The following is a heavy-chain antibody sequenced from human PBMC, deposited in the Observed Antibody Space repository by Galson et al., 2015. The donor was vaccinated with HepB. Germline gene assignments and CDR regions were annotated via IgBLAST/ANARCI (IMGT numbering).Heavy chain of an antibody. CDR3: TKERISIFGVTLVPDSGMDV. V-gene: IGHV3-30*18. CDR2: ISQDGSDT. Sequence: SLRLSCAASGFSFRNYVMNWVRQPPGKGLEWVAIISQDGSDTYYEDSVKGRFAISRDNSNNTLYLQMNSLRTGDTAVYYCTKERISIFGVTLVPDSGMDVWGQGTTVTVSS. CDR1: GFSFRNYV. J-gene: IGHJ6*02. D-gene: IGHD3-3*01.